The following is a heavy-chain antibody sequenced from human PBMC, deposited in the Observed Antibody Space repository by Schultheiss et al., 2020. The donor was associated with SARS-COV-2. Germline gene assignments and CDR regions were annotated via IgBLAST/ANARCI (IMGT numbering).Heavy chain of an antibody. CDR1: GFTFSSYG. J-gene: IGHJ1*01. CDR3: ARGLGYSSGWYLAEYFQH. CDR2: IWYDGSNK. V-gene: IGHV3-33*01. Sequence: GGSLRLSCAASGFTFSSYGMHWVRQAPGKGLEWVAVIWYDGSNKYYADSVKGRFTISRDNSKNTLYLQMNSLRAEDTAVYYCARGLGYSSGWYLAEYFQHWGQGTLVTVSS. D-gene: IGHD6-19*01.